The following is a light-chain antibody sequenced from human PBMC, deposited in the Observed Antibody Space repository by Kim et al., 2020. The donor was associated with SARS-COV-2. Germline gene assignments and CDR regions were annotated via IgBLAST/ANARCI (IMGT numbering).Light chain of an antibody. J-gene: IGKJ5*01. V-gene: IGKV3-20*01. Sequence: SLSPGERATLSCRTSQSVNSNLAWYQQKPGQAPRLLIYAASTRATGIPDRFSGSGSGTDFTLTISGLEPEDFAVYSCQQYGRLITFGQGTRLEIK. CDR3: QQYGRLIT. CDR1: QSVNSN. CDR2: AAS.